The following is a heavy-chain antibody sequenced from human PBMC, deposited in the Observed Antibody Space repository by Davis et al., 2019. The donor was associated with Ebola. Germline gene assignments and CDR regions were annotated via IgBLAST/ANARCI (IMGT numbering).Heavy chain of an antibody. CDR2: INISGGGT. CDR3: ARDRGDRLFDY. Sequence: AASVKVSCKASGYTFNSKNIHCVRQAPGQGLEWIGIINISGGGTTYAQKFQGRVTMTRDTSTRTVYMELISLRPEDTAIYYCARDRGDRLFDYWGQGSLVTVSS. V-gene: IGHV1-46*02. J-gene: IGHJ4*02. CDR1: GYTFNSKN. D-gene: IGHD2-21*02.